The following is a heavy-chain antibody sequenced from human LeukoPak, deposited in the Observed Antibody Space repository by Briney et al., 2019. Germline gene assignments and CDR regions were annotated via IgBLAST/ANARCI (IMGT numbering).Heavy chain of an antibody. CDR1: GFTFSSYW. J-gene: IGHJ4*02. CDR3: ARALYYSNYLGY. V-gene: IGHV3-74*01. CDR2: INSDGSST. D-gene: IGHD2-2*01. Sequence: QAGGSLRLSCAASGFTFSSYWMHWVRQAPGKGLVWVSRINSDGSSTNYADSVKGRFTISRDNAKNTLYLQRNSLRVEDTAVYYCARALYYSNYLGYWGQGTLVSVSS.